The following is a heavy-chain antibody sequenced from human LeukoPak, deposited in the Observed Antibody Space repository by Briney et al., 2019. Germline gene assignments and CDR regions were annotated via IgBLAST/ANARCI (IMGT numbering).Heavy chain of an antibody. V-gene: IGHV4-59*01. J-gene: IGHJ4*02. CDR3: ARAIVWVTENYFDY. Sequence: PSETLSLTCTVSGGSIRSFYWSWIRQPPGKELEWIGYSYYSGSTNYNPSLKSRLTISVDTSKNQFSLKLSSVTAADTAVYYCARAIVWVTENYFDYWRQGTLVT. CDR2: SYYSGST. CDR1: GGSIRSFY. D-gene: IGHD2-21*02.